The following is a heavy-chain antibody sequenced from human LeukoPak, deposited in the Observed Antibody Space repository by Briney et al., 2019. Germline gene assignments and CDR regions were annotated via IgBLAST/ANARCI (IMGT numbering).Heavy chain of an antibody. CDR3: ARGGNPYLYCSSTSCYFDY. Sequence: PSQTLSLTCTVSGGSISSGDYYWSWIRQPPGKGLEWIGYIYYSGSTYYNPSLKSRVTISVDTSKNQFSLKLSSVTAADTAVYYCARGGNPYLYCSSTSCYFDYWGQGTLVTVSS. V-gene: IGHV4-30-4*01. D-gene: IGHD2-2*01. J-gene: IGHJ4*02. CDR1: GGSISSGDYY. CDR2: IYYSGST.